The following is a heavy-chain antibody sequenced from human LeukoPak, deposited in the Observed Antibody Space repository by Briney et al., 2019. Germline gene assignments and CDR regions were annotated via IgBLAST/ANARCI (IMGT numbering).Heavy chain of an antibody. CDR1: GGSISSYH. CDR3: ARGDYGSYFDY. V-gene: IGHV4-59*01. J-gene: IGHJ4*02. CDR2: IYYSGST. D-gene: IGHD4-17*01. Sequence: SETLSLTCTVSGGSISSYHWSWIRQPPGKGLEWIGYIYYSGSTNYNPSLKSRVTISVDTSKNQFSLKLSSVTAADTAVYYCARGDYGSYFDYWGQGTLVTVSS.